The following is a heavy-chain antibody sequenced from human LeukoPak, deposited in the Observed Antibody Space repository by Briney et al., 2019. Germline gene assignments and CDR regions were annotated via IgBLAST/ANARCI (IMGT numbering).Heavy chain of an antibody. D-gene: IGHD3-22*01. CDR2: ISWDGGRT. Sequence: GGSLRLSCASSRFAFERHTMHWLRHVSGKGLESVSLISWDGGRTVYADFVKGRFAISRDNSKNSLYLQMNSLTTEDTAFYYCAKETQFYYDTGASYYFDHWGQGALVTVSS. CDR3: AKETQFYYDTGASYYFDH. V-gene: IGHV3-43*01. J-gene: IGHJ4*02. CDR1: RFAFERHT.